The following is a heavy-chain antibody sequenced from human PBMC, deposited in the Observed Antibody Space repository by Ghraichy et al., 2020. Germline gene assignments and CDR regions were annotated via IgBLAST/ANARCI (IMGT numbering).Heavy chain of an antibody. V-gene: IGHV3-23*01. CDR1: GFTFSSYA. J-gene: IGHJ5*02. Sequence: GGSLRLSCAASGFTFSSYAMSWVRQAPGKGLEWVSAISGSGGSTYYADSVKGRFTISRDNSKNTLYLQMNSLRAEDTAVYYCAKDSMRAAAGEEWFDPWGQGTLVTVSS. CDR2: ISGSGGST. D-gene: IGHD6-13*01. CDR3: AKDSMRAAAGEEWFDP.